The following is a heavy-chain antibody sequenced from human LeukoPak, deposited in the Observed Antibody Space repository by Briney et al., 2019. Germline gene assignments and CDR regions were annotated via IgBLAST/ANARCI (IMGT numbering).Heavy chain of an antibody. D-gene: IGHD5-18*01. CDR2: ISSSSSYI. Sequence: GSLRLSCAASGFTFSSYSMNWVRQAPGKGLEWVSSISSSSSYIYYADSVKGRFTISRDNAKNSLYLQMNSLRAEDTAVYYCARDWDTAMVTDYWGQGTLVTVSS. CDR1: GFTFSSYS. V-gene: IGHV3-21*01. CDR3: ARDWDTAMVTDY. J-gene: IGHJ4*02.